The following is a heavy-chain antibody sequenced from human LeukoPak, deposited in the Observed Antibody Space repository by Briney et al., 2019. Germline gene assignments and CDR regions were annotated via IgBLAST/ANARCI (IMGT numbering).Heavy chain of an antibody. D-gene: IGHD3-10*01. CDR2: INPSGGSA. CDR3: ARERARESVRGVIITYPEMEY. Sequence: ASVKVSCKASGYTFTSYYMHWVRQAPGQGLEWMGIINPSGGSASYAQKFQGRVTMTRDTSTSTVYMELSSLRSEDTAVYYCARERARESVRGVIITYPEMEYWGQGTLVTVSS. J-gene: IGHJ4*02. CDR1: GYTFTSYY. V-gene: IGHV1-46*01.